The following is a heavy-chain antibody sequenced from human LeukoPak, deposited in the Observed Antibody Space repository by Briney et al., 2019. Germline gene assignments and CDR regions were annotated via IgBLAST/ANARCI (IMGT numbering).Heavy chain of an antibody. J-gene: IGHJ4*02. CDR3: AKDLMDSGYYYALFDY. V-gene: IGHV3-23*01. CDR1: GFTFSSYA. D-gene: IGHD3-22*01. CDR2: ISGSGGST. Sequence: GGSLRLSCAASGFTFSSYAMSWVRQAPGKGLEWVSAISGSGGSTYYADPVKGRFTTSRANSKNTLYLQMNSLRAEDTAVYYCAKDLMDSGYYYALFDYWGQGTLVTVSS.